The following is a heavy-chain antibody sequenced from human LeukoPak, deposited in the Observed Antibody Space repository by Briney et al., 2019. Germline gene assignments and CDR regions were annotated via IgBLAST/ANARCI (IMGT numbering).Heavy chain of an antibody. Sequence: GGSLRLSCAASGFTVSSNYMSWVRQAPGKGLEWVSVIYSGGSTYYADSVKGRFTISRDNSNNTLYLQMNSLRAEDTAVYYCARVPITALAIFDSWGQGTLVTVSS. V-gene: IGHV3-53*01. J-gene: IGHJ4*02. CDR2: IYSGGST. D-gene: IGHD5-18*01. CDR1: GFTVSSNY. CDR3: ARVPITALAIFDS.